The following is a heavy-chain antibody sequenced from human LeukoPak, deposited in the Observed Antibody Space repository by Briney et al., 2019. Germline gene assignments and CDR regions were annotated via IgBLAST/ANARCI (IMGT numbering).Heavy chain of an antibody. J-gene: IGHJ4*02. CDR1: GFTFSSYA. CDR2: IRQDGSEK. D-gene: IGHD3-22*01. V-gene: IGHV3-7*01. Sequence: PGGSLRLSCAASGFTFSSYAMSWVRQAPGKGLEWVANIRQDGSEKYYVDSVKGRFTISRDNAKNSLYLQMNSLRAEDTAVYYCARGRFYLDNSGYSSFYYWGQGTLVTVSS. CDR3: ARGRFYLDNSGYSSFYY.